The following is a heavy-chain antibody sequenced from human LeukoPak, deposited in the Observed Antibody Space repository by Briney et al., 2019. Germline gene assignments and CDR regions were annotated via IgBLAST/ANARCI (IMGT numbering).Heavy chain of an antibody. CDR1: GDSISVDNYY. CDR2: IYYSGNT. V-gene: IGHV4-39*01. Sequence: SETLSLTCTVSGDSISVDNYYWGWIRRPPGKGLESIGSIYYSGNTYYNPSLKGRVSISVDTSKNQFSLKVTSVTAADTAVYYCARHVGHYYGSGTLPYYYDYWGQGTLVTVSS. D-gene: IGHD3-10*01. J-gene: IGHJ4*02. CDR3: ARHVGHYYGSGTLPYYYDY.